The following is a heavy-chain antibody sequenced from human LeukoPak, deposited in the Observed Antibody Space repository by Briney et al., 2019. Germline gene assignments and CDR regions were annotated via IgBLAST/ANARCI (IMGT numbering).Heavy chain of an antibody. CDR3: ARDGYNGNHMDV. CDR2: IRYDGSNK. D-gene: IGHD5-24*01. V-gene: IGHV3-30*02. J-gene: IGHJ6*04. CDR1: GFPFNSYP. Sequence: GSLRLSCAASGFPFNSYPKHRVRQAPGKGLEWVAYIRYDGSNKNYADSVKGRFTISRDNSRDTLYLHMNSLRAEDTAVYYCARDGYNGNHMDVWGKGTPVTVSS.